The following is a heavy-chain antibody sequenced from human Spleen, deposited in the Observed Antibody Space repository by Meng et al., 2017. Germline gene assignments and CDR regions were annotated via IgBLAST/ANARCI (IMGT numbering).Heavy chain of an antibody. V-gene: IGHV3-11*04. CDR1: GFTFSDYY. D-gene: IGHD1-26*01. J-gene: IGHJ4*02. CDR3: ARDVAGRGGY. Sequence: GESLKISCAASGFTFSDYYMNWIRQAPGKGLEWVAYISNSGHIIYYADSVKGRFTISRDNAKNTLYLQMNSLRGEDTAVYYCARDVAGRGGYWGQGTLVTVSS. CDR2: ISNSGHII.